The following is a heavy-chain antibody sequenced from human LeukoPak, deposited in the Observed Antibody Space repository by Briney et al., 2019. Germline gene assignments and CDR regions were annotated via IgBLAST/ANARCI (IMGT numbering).Heavy chain of an antibody. D-gene: IGHD3-10*01. CDR2: ISSDGTNK. Sequence: GGSLRLSCAASRFTFRNYAMHWVRQAPGKWLEWVAVISSDGTNKDYADSVKARFSISRDNSKNTLYLQMNRLRADDTAVYYCARDRSQEFDPWGQGTLVTVSS. J-gene: IGHJ5*02. V-gene: IGHV3-30*04. CDR3: ARDRSQEFDP. CDR1: RFTFRNYA.